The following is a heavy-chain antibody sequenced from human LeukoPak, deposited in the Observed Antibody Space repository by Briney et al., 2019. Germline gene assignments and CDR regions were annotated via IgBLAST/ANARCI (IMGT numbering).Heavy chain of an antibody. D-gene: IGHD6-19*01. J-gene: IGHJ4*02. CDR1: GFTFSNYG. CDR2: IGPSGTNT. Sequence: PGGSLRLSCAASGFTFSNYGMNWVRQAPGKGLEWVSGIGPSGTNTYYADSVKGRFTISRDNSKNTLYLQMSSLRAEDTAVYYCAKDRSSGWFPLIDYWGQGTLVTVSS. V-gene: IGHV3-23*01. CDR3: AKDRSSGWFPLIDY.